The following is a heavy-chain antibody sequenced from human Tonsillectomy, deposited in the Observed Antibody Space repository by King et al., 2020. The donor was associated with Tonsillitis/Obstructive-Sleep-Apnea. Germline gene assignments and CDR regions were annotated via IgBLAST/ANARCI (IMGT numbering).Heavy chain of an antibody. CDR1: GFTFDDYA. J-gene: IGHJ6*03. CDR2: IGWSSGII. Sequence: VQLVESGGGLVQPGRSLRLFCAVSGFTFDDYALHWVRQAPGKGLEWVSGIGWSSGIIGYADSVKGRFTISRDNAKNSLYLQMNSLRIEDTALYYCAKSPQAAAGSYYYYDMDVWGKGTTVTVSS. D-gene: IGHD6-13*01. CDR3: AKSPQAAAGSYYYYDMDV. V-gene: IGHV3-9*01.